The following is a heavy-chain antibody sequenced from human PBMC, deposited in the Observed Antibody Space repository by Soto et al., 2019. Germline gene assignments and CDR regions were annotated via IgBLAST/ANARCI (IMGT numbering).Heavy chain of an antibody. CDR2: IYYSGST. CDR3: ARERVVVPAAPSAYYYYMDV. J-gene: IGHJ6*03. D-gene: IGHD2-2*01. CDR1: GGSISSGGYY. V-gene: IGHV4-31*03. Sequence: SETLSLTCTVSGGSISSGGYYWSWIRQHPGKGLEWIGYIYYSGSTYYNPSLKSRVTISVDTSKNQFSLKLSSVTAADTAVYYCARERVVVPAAPSAYYYYMDVWGKGTTVTVSS.